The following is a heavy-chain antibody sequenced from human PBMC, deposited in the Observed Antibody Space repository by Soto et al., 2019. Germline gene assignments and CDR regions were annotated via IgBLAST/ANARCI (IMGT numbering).Heavy chain of an antibody. CDR1: GYPFTSYH. D-gene: IGHD6-19*01. CDR3: ARVRFISMGYDSGWYLAQ. CDR2: MNPDSGST. Sequence: QVQLVQSGAEVKKPGASVKVSCKPSGYPFTSYHVNWVRQAPGQGLEWMGWMNPDSGSTDYALKFQGRLPMTRHTCMSTAYLALRSLTSEDSAIYYCARVRFISMGYDSGWYLAQWGQGTQVIVSS. J-gene: IGHJ4*02. V-gene: IGHV1-8*01.